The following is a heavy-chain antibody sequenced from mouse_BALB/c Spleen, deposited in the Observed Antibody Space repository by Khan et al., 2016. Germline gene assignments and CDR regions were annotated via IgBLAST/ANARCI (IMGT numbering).Heavy chain of an antibody. J-gene: IGHJ2*01. Sequence: QIQLVQSGPELKKPGETVKISCKASGYTFTNYAMHWVKQAPGKGLKWMGWKYTHTGEPTYGDDFKGRFAFSLDTSASTAYLQLNNLQKEDEATEYWARGGYDPYYFDDWGQGTTLTVSS. D-gene: IGHD2-2*01. CDR1: GYTFTNYA. CDR2: KYTHTGEP. CDR3: ARGGYDPYYFDD. V-gene: IGHV9-2*02.